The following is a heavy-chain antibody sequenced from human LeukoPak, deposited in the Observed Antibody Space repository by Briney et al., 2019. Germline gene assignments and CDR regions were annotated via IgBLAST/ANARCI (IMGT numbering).Heavy chain of an antibody. V-gene: IGHV3-7*01. CDR1: GFTFSSYW. Sequence: GGSLRLSCAASGFTFSSYWMSWVRQAPGKGLEWVANIKQDGSEKYYVDSVKGRFTIPRDNAKNSLYLQMNSLRAEDTAVYYCARILTGYLTKYYFDYWGQGTLVTVSS. J-gene: IGHJ4*02. CDR3: ARILTGYLTKYYFDY. D-gene: IGHD3-9*01. CDR2: IKQDGSEK.